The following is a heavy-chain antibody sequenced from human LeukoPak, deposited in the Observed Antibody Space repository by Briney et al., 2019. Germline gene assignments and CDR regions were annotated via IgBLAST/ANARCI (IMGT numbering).Heavy chain of an antibody. CDR3: TRDGDTAMVEFDY. CDR1: GGSISSYY. Sequence: PAETLSLTCTVSGGSISSYYWSWVRQPPGKGLEWIGYIYYSGSTYYNPSLKSRFTISVDTSKNQFCLKLSSVTAADTAVYYCTRDGDTAMVEFDYWGQGSLVTVSS. J-gene: IGHJ4*02. D-gene: IGHD5-18*01. V-gene: IGHV4-59*01. CDR2: IYYSGST.